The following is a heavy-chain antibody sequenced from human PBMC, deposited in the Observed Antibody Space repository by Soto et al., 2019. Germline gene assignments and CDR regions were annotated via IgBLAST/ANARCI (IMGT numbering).Heavy chain of an antibody. J-gene: IGHJ5*01. Sequence: QVQLVQSGAEVKTPGASVKVSCKASGYTFTKYDMNWVRQAPGQGLEWMGWMNPTSGNTGYAQKFQGRLTMTWDTAISIAHMQLISLRNVDTAVYYCARSHGHPFDWLDSWGQGTLVTVSA. V-gene: IGHV1-8*01. CDR1: GYTFTKYD. CDR2: MNPTSGNT. CDR3: ARSHGHPFDWLDS.